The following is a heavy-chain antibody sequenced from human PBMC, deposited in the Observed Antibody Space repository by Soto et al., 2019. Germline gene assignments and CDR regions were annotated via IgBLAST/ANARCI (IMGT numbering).Heavy chain of an antibody. CDR2: IWYDGSNK. D-gene: IGHD3-22*01. J-gene: IGHJ3*02. Sequence: GGALRLSFVGSGFTFSTYGLHWVRQAPFKVLEWVAVIWYDGSNKYYADSVKGRFTISRDNSKNTMYLQMNSLRAEDTAVYYCARGDYYDSSGYPDDFDIWGQGTMVTVSS. CDR3: ARGDYYDSSGYPDDFDI. V-gene: IGHV3-33*01. CDR1: GFTFSTYG.